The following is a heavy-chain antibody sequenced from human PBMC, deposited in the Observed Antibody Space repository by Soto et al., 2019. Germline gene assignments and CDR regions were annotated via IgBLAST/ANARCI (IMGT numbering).Heavy chain of an antibody. Sequence: EVQLVESGGGLVKPGGSLRLSCAASGFTISEAWVNWVRQAPGMGLEWVGRIKSIPDGGTTDFAAPVKARFAISRDDSKNMVYLQINSLNTEDTAVYYCSTASHFSSVFVRHDYWGHGTLVIVSS. D-gene: IGHD3-10*01. CDR1: GFTISEAW. V-gene: IGHV3-15*07. CDR3: STASHFSSVFVRHDY. CDR2: IKSIPDGGTT. J-gene: IGHJ4*01.